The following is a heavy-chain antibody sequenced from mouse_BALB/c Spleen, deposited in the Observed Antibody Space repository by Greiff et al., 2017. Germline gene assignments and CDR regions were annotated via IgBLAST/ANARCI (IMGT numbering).Heavy chain of an antibody. D-gene: IGHD2-1*01. V-gene: IGHV5-17*02. CDR3: ARGNYGYFDV. J-gene: IGHJ1*01. CDR2: ISSGSSTI. Sequence: EVKLMESGGGLVQPGGSRKLSCAASGFTFSSFGMHWVRQAPEKGLEWVAYISSGSSTIYYADTVKGRFTISRDNPKNTLFLQMTSLRSEDTAMYYCARGNYGYFDVWGAGTTVTVSS. CDR1: GFTFSSFG.